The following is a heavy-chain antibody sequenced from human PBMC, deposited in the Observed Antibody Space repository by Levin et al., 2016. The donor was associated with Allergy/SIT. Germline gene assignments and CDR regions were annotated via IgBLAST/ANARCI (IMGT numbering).Heavy chain of an antibody. Sequence: GESLKISCAASGFTFSSYSMDWVRQAPGKGLEWVSYISSSSSYTNYADSVKGRFTISRDNAKNSLYLQMNSLRAEDTAVYYCARDVLDGSGTFDYWGQGTLVTVSS. V-gene: IGHV3-21*05. CDR2: ISSSSSYT. J-gene: IGHJ4*02. D-gene: IGHD3-10*01. CDR1: GFTFSSYS. CDR3: ARDVLDGSGTFDY.